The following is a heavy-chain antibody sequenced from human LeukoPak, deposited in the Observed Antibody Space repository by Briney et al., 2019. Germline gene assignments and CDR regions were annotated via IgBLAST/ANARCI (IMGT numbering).Heavy chain of an antibody. D-gene: IGHD4-17*01. CDR3: ARTVTYWYFDL. J-gene: IGHJ2*01. CDR1: GGSISSSSYY. CDR2: IYYSGST. Sequence: SETLSLTCTVSGGSISSSSYYWGWIRQPPGKGLEWIGSIYYSGSTYYNPSLKSRVTTSVDTSKNQFSLKLSPVTAADTAVYYCARTVTYWYFDLWGRGTLVTVSS. V-gene: IGHV4-39*01.